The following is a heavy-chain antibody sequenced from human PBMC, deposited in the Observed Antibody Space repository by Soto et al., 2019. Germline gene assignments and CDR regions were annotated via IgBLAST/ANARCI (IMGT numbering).Heavy chain of an antibody. CDR3: ARIAASGRGWDV. CDR2: IKQDGCEE. V-gene: IGHV3-7*01. CDR1: GFTFSSYW. J-gene: IGHJ6*02. D-gene: IGHD6-13*01. Sequence: EVQLVESGGGLVQPGGSLRLSCVDSGFTFSSYWMSWVRQAPVKGLEWVGNIKQDGCEENYADSVKGRFTISRDNAKNSMYLEMNRLRGEDMAVYYCARIAASGRGWDVWGQGTTVVVSS.